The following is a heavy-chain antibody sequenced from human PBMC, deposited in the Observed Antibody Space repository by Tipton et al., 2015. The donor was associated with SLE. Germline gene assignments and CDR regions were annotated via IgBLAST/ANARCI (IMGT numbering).Heavy chain of an antibody. CDR2: INHSGST. D-gene: IGHD6-19*01. CDR3: ARVGYSSGSYYFDY. Sequence: TLSLTCAVYDGSLSGYYWSWIRQSPRQGLEWIGEINHSGSTKYSSSLRSRVTISVDTFKNQFSLTLRAVTAADTAVYYCARVGYSSGSYYFDYWGQGTLVTVSS. CDR1: DGSLSGYY. J-gene: IGHJ4*02. V-gene: IGHV4-34*01.